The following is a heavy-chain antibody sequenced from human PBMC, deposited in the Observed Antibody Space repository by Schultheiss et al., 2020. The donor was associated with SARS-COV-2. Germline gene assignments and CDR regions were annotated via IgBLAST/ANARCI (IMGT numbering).Heavy chain of an antibody. V-gene: IGHV3-33*08. Sequence: GESLKISCAASGFTFSSYAMHWVRQAPGKGLEWVAVIWYDGSNKYYADSVKGRFTISRDNSKNTLYLQMNSLRAEDTAVYYCARDVFVGIAEGIGYYFDYWGQGTLVTVSS. CDR1: GFTFSSYA. J-gene: IGHJ4*02. D-gene: IGHD6-13*01. CDR3: ARDVFVGIAEGIGYYFDY. CDR2: IWYDGSNK.